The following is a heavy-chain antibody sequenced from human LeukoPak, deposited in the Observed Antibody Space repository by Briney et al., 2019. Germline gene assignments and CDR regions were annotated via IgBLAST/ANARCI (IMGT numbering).Heavy chain of an antibody. D-gene: IGHD1-26*01. CDR2: ISTSSGSP. CDR3: AKGGRGSYRFDYFDF. J-gene: IGHJ4*02. CDR1: GFTFSNSA. V-gene: IGHV3-23*01. Sequence: GGSLRLACAASGFTFSNSAMSWVRQAPGKGLEWVSSISTSSGSPYYADSVKGRFTISRDTSKNTLFLQMNSLRAEDTALYYCAKGGRGSYRFDYFDFWGQGTLVTVSS.